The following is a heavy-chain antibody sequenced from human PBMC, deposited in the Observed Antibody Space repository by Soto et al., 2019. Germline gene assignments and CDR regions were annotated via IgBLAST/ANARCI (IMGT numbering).Heavy chain of an antibody. CDR1: GGTFSSYA. V-gene: IGHV1-69*01. Sequence: QVQLVQSGAEVKKPGSSVKVSCKASGGTFSSYAISWVRQAPVQGLEWMGGIIPIFGTANYAQKFQGRVTITADESTSTAYMELSSLRSEDTAVYYCARGGVGTDPRGMDVWGQGTTVTVSS. CDR3: ARGGVGTDPRGMDV. CDR2: IIPIFGTA. J-gene: IGHJ6*02. D-gene: IGHD6-13*01.